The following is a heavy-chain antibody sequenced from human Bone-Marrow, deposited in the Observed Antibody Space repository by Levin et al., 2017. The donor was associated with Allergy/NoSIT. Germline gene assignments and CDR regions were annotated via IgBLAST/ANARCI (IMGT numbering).Heavy chain of an antibody. J-gene: IGHJ5*02. Sequence: PSETLSLTCAVSGYSISSGYFWGWLRQPPGKGLEWIGSFHHGGTTHYNPPLKSRVTILLDRSKNQFSLKVTSVTAADTAVYYCARVSRYCTNGMCSYDTWGQGTLVTVSS. D-gene: IGHD2-8*01. V-gene: IGHV4-38-2*01. CDR3: ARVSRYCTNGMCSYDT. CDR1: GYSISSGYF. CDR2: FHHGGTT.